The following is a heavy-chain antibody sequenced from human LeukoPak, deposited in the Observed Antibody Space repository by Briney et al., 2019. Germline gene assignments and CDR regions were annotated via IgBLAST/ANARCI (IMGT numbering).Heavy chain of an antibody. V-gene: IGHV3-21*01. CDR3: ARVRGYSRDF. D-gene: IGHD5-12*01. Sequence: PGGSLRLSCAASGFTLSSYTMNWVRQAPGKGLDWVSSITGDNAHIFYADSVQGRFTLSRDNAINSLYLQMSGLTAEDTAVYYCARVRGYSRDFWGQGTLVTVSS. CDR1: GFTLSSYT. CDR2: ITGDNAHI. J-gene: IGHJ4*02.